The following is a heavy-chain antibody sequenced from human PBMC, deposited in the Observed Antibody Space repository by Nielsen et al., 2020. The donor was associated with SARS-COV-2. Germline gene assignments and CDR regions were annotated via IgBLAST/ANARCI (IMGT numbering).Heavy chain of an antibody. CDR2: ISGSGGDT. D-gene: IGHD5-12*01. Sequence: GESLKISCAASGFTFRNYAMSWVRQAPGQGLEWVSTISGSGGDTYYADSVKGRFTISRDNSKDTLYLQMNGLRAVDTAVYYCAKDLVAVPAAGQWDWFDPWGQGALVNVSS. J-gene: IGHJ5*02. V-gene: IGHV3-23*01. CDR1: GFTFRNYA. CDR3: AKDLVAVPAAGQWDWFDP.